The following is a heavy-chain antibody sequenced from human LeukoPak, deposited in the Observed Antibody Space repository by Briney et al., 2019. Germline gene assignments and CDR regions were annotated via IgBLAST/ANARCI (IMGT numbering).Heavy chain of an antibody. D-gene: IGHD3-9*01. Sequence: GGSLRLSCAASGFTFSSYSMNWVRQAPGKGLEWVSAISSSSSYIYYADSVKGRFTISRDNAKNSLYLQMNSLRAEDTAVYYCARVGYFDWLLSSPGDYFDYWGQGTPVTVSS. CDR3: ARVGYFDWLLSSPGDYFDY. CDR1: GFTFSSYS. J-gene: IGHJ4*02. CDR2: ISSSSSYI. V-gene: IGHV3-21*01.